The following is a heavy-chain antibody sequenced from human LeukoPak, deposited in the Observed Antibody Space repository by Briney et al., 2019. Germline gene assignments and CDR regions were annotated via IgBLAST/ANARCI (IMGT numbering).Heavy chain of an antibody. CDR2: IYHSGST. Sequence: SETLSLTCSVSGGSISSTSYYWGWIRQSPGKGLEWIGTIYHSGSTYDNPSLKSRVTISVDTSKNQFSLKLSSVTAADTAVYYCARRRGMATKGSWFDPWGQGILVTVSS. CDR3: ARRRGMATKGSWFDP. CDR1: GGSISSTSYY. V-gene: IGHV4-39*01. J-gene: IGHJ5*02. D-gene: IGHD5-24*01.